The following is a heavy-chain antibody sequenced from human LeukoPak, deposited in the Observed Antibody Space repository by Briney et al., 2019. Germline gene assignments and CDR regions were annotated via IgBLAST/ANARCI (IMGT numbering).Heavy chain of an antibody. CDR2: MSTSGNT. Sequence: PSETLSLTCIVSGGSISDYFCSWIRQPAGKGLEWIGHMSTSGNTNYNPSLKSRVTMSLDTSKNQFSLKVNPVTAADTAVYYCARANYIWGSYVYWGQGTLVTVSS. D-gene: IGHD3-16*01. CDR3: ARANYIWGSYVY. J-gene: IGHJ4*02. CDR1: GGSISDYF. V-gene: IGHV4-4*07.